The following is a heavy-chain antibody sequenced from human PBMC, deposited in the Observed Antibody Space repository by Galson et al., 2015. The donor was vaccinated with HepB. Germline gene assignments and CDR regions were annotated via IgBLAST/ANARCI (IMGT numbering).Heavy chain of an antibody. D-gene: IGHD6-19*01. CDR2: IKSKTDNDTT. Sequence: SLRLSCAASGFTFSDAWMYWVRQAPGKGLEWVGRIKSKTDNDTTGYAAPVEGSFTISRDDSKNTLYLQMNGLKTEDTAVYYCTTLQWTWGQGTLVTVSS. CDR3: TTLQWT. CDR1: GFTFSDAW. J-gene: IGHJ5*02. V-gene: IGHV3-15*01.